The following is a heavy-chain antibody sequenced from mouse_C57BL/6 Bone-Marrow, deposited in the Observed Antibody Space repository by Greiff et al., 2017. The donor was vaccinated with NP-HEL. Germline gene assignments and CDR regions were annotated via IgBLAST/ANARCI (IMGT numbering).Heavy chain of an antibody. D-gene: IGHD4-1*01. CDR3: AREVWDWFAY. Sequence: VQLQQSGPVLVKPGASVKMSCKASGYTFTDYYMNWVKQSHGKSLEWIGVINPYNGGTSYNQKFKGKATLTVDKSSSTAYMELNSLTSEDSAVYYCAREVWDWFAYWGQGTLVTVSA. CDR2: INPYNGGT. V-gene: IGHV1-19*01. CDR1: GYTFTDYY. J-gene: IGHJ3*01.